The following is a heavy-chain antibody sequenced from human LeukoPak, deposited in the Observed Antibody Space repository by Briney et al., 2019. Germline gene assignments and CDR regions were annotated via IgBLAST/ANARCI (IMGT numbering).Heavy chain of an antibody. CDR1: GGTFSSYA. D-gene: IGHD3-22*01. V-gene: IGHV1-69*05. CDR2: IIPIFGTA. J-gene: IGHJ3*02. CDR3: GSGYYDSSGYRDAFDI. Sequence: SVKVSCKAPGGTFSSYAISWVRQAPGQGLEWMGGIIPIFGTANYAQKFQGRVTITTDESTSTAYMELSSLRSEDTAVYYCGSGYYDSSGYRDAFDIWGQGTMVTVSS.